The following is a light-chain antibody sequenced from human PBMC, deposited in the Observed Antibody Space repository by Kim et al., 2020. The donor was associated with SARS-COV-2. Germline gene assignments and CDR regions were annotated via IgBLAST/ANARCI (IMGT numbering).Light chain of an antibody. CDR2: YDS. V-gene: IGLV3-21*04. CDR3: QVWDSYSDRVV. J-gene: IGLJ2*01. Sequence: SYELTQPPSVSVAPGKTARITCGGNNIGSKSVHWYQQKPGQAPVLVIYYDSDRPSGIPERFSGSNSGNTATLTISRVEAGDEADYYCQVWDSYSDRVVFGGGTQLTVL. CDR1: NIGSKS.